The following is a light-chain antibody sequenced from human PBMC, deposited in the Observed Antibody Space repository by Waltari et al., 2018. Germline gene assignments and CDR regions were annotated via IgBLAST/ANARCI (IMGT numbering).Light chain of an antibody. CDR2: RSD. J-gene: IGLJ3*02. Sequence: QSVLNQPPSASGPPGQRVTISCSGSSSNIGSNLVNLYQQFPGKAPKLLIYRSDTRPSGVPDRFSGSKSGTSASLAINGLQSEDEAAYYCAAWDDSLHGHWVFGGGTKVTVL. CDR1: SSNIGSNL. CDR3: AAWDDSLHGHWV. V-gene: IGLV1-44*01.